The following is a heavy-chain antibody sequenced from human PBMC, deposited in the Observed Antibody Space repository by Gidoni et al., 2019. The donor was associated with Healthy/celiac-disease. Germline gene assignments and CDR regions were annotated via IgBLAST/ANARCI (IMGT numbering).Heavy chain of an antibody. Sequence: QVQLQESGPGLVKPSETLSVTCTVSGGSISTDYWSWIRQPPGKGLEGIGYIYYSGSTTYNPSLKSRVTISVDTSKNQISLKLSSVTAADTAVYYCARVHYYDSTGYSWFDYWGQGTLVTVSS. CDR3: ARVHYYDSTGYSWFDY. J-gene: IGHJ4*02. CDR1: GGSISTDY. V-gene: IGHV4-59*01. D-gene: IGHD3-22*01. CDR2: IYYSGST.